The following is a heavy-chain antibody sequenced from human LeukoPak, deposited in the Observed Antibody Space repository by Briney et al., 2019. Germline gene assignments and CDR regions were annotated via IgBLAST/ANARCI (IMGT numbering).Heavy chain of an antibody. CDR1: GFTFNRHG. D-gene: IGHD3-10*01. J-gene: IGHJ4*02. V-gene: IGHV3-30*18. CDR2: ISFDGSKK. CDR3: AKDILRFGESFPSQSDY. Sequence: PGTSLRLSCVASGFTFNRHGLHWVRQAPGKGLEWVTVISFDGSKKYYADSVKGRLTISRDNSKNTLYLQMNSLRAEDTAVYYCAKDILRFGESFPSQSDYWGQGTLVTVSS.